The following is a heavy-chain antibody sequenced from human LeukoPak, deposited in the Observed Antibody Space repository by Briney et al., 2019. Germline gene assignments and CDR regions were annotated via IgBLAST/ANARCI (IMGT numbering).Heavy chain of an antibody. J-gene: IGHJ6*02. V-gene: IGHV5-51*01. CDR1: GYTFSTYW. CDR2: IYPGDSDT. Sequence: KPGESLRISCKGSGYTFSTYWIGWVRQMPGKGLEWMGIIYPGDSDTRYSPSFQGQVTISADKSISTAYLQWSSLKASDTAMYYCARHPDTAMASYYYYGMDVWGQGTTVTVSS. D-gene: IGHD5-18*01. CDR3: ARHPDTAMASYYYYGMDV.